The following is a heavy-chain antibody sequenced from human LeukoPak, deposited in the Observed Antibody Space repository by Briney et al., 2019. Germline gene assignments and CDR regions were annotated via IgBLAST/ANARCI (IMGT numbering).Heavy chain of an antibody. CDR3: ARVYRGYCSSTSCKYYYYYYMDV. CDR2: IYSGGST. V-gene: IGHV3-66*02. J-gene: IGHJ6*03. CDR1: GCSVSSKY. Sequence: AGSLRLSCAASGCSVSSKYMSWVRQAPGKGLGWVSVIYSGGSTYYADSVKGRFTISRDNSKNTLYLQMNSLRAEDTAVYYCARVYRGYCSSTSCKYYYYYYMDVWGKGTTVTVSS. D-gene: IGHD2-2*01.